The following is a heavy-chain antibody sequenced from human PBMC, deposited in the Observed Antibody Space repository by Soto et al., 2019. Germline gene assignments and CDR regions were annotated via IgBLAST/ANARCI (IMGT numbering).Heavy chain of an antibody. CDR3: AKDQGGYMVSGMDV. CDR2: INPNSGAT. D-gene: IGHD2-2*02. Sequence: QVQLVQSRAEVKKPGASVNVSCKASGYTFTDYYIYWQRQAPGHGLEWMGWINPNSGATNYAHNFQGRVTMTRDTSIRAAYMELSRLSSDDTAVYYCAKDQGGYMVSGMDVWGQGTTVTVSS. CDR1: GYTFTDYY. V-gene: IGHV1-2*02. J-gene: IGHJ6*02.